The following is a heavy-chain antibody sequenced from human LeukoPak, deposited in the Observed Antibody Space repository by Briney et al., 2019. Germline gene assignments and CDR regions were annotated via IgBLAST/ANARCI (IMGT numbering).Heavy chain of an antibody. CDR3: ARGPVLAAASSFYY. CDR2: IYSGGST. CDR1: GFTVSSNY. Sequence: GGSLRLSCAASGFTVSSNYMSWVRQAPGKGLEWVSVIYSGGSTYYAESLKGRFTISRDNSKNTLYLQMNSLRAEDTAVYYCARGPVLAAASSFYYWGQGTLVTVSS. D-gene: IGHD2-2*01. J-gene: IGHJ4*02. V-gene: IGHV3-66*01.